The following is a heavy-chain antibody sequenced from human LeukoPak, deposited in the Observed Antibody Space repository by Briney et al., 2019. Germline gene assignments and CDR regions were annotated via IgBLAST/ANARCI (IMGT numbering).Heavy chain of an antibody. CDR1: GGTFSDYA. D-gene: IGHD6-19*01. CDR3: ARARTGIAVAEHFDY. CDR2: ISAYNGNT. V-gene: IGHV1-18*01. Sequence: ASVKVSCKASGGTFSDYALNWVRQAPGQGLEWMGWISAYNGNTNYAQKLQGRVTMTTDTSTSTAYMELRSLRSDDTAVYYCARARTGIAVAEHFDYWGQGTLVTVSS. J-gene: IGHJ4*02.